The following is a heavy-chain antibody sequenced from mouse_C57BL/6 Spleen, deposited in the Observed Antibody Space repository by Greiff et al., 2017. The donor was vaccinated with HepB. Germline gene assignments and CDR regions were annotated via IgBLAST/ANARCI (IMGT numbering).Heavy chain of an antibody. CDR1: GYTFTRYW. J-gene: IGHJ1*03. V-gene: IGHV1-59*01. CDR3: ERWDRSGSYWYFDV. D-gene: IGHD3-2*02. Sequence: QVQLQQPGAELVRPGTSVKLSCKASGYTFTRYWMHWVKQRPGQGLEWIGGIDPYDSYTNYNQKFKGKTTLTVDTSSSTAYMQLSSLKSEDSAVYYCERWDRSGSYWYFDVWGTGTTVTVSS. CDR2: IDPYDSYT.